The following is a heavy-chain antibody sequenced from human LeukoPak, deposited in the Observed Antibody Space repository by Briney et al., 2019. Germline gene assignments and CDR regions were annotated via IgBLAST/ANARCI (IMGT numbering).Heavy chain of an antibody. CDR3: ARGAPSVAHAFDI. CDR1: GFTFSSYG. CDR2: IRYDGSNK. D-gene: IGHD1-26*01. Sequence: GGSLRLSCAASGFTFSSYGMHWVRQAPGKGLEWVAFIRYDGSNKYYADSVKGRFTISRDNSKNSLYLQMNSLRTEDTALYYCARGAPSVAHAFDIWGQGTMVTVSS. J-gene: IGHJ3*02. V-gene: IGHV3-30*02.